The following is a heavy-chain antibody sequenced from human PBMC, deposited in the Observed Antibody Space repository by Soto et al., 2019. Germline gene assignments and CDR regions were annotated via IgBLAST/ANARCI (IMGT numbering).Heavy chain of an antibody. CDR1: GFTFSSYW. J-gene: IGHJ6*03. CDR2: INSDGSST. CDR3: ASLRGDIYSSSSGYYYMDV. D-gene: IGHD6-6*01. V-gene: IGHV3-74*01. Sequence: EVQLVESGGGLVQPGGSLRLSCAASGFTFSSYWLHWVRQAPGKGLVWVSRINSDGSSTSYADSVKGRFTISRDNAKKPLYLQMNSLRAEDTAVYYCASLRGDIYSSSSGYYYMDVWGKGTTVTVSS.